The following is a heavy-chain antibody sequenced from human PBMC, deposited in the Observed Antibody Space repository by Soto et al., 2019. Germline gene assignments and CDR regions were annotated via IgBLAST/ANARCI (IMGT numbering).Heavy chain of an antibody. J-gene: IGHJ4*02. CDR2: ISSSGSTI. D-gene: IGHD3-22*01. Sequence: PGGSLRLSCAASGFTFSDYYMSWIRQAPGKGLEWVSYISSSGSTIYYADSVKGRFTISRDNAKNSLYLQMNSLRAEDTAVYYCAREEYYYDSSGYPDFDYWGQGTLVTVSS. CDR1: GFTFSDYY. CDR3: AREEYYYDSSGYPDFDY. V-gene: IGHV3-11*01.